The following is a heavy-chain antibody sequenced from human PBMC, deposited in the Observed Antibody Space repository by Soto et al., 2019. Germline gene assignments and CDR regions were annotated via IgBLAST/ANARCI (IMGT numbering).Heavy chain of an antibody. Sequence: GGSLRLSCAASGFTFSSYAMSWVRQAPGKGLEWVSAISGSGGSTYYADSVKGRFTISRDNSKNTLYLQMNSLRAEDTAVYCCAKSRSAAHSYGTVVRGPGTTLT. CDR3: AKSRSAAHSYGTVV. V-gene: IGHV3-23*01. J-gene: IGHJ6*02. CDR1: GFTFSSYA. D-gene: IGHD6-19*01. CDR2: ISGSGGST.